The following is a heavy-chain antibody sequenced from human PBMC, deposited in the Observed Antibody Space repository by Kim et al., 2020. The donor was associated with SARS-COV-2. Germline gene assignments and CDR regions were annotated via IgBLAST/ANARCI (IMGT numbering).Heavy chain of an antibody. V-gene: IGHV3-30*04. D-gene: IGHD1-26*01. CDR3: ARDRESGWELPTGSFDY. Sequence: GGSLRLSCAASGVTVGSYAMRWGSHVHGGWRGGGGLSREVFSKIDAANTVKDRSTSSRDNSKNTLYLKMNSLRAEDTAVYYCARDRESGWELPTGSFDYWGQGTLVTVSS. J-gene: IGHJ4*02. CDR1: GVTVGSYA. CDR2: SREVFSKI.